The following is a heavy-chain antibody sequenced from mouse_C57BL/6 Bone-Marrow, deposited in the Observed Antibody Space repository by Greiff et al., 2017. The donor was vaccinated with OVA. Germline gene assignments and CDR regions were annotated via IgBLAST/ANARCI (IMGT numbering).Heavy chain of an antibody. CDR1: GYSITSGYY. V-gene: IGHV3-6*01. D-gene: IGHD2-14*01. CDR2: ISYDGSN. Sequence: EVKLMESGPGLVKPSQSLSLTCSVTGYSITSGYYWNWIRQFPGNKLEWMGYISYDGSNNYNPSLKNRISITRDTSKNQFFLKLNSVTTEDTATYYCARGAYVYYFDYWGQGTTLTVSS. J-gene: IGHJ2*01. CDR3: ARGAYVYYFDY.